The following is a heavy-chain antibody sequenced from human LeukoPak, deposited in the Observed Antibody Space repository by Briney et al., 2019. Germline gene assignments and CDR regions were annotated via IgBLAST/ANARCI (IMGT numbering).Heavy chain of an antibody. CDR3: ARVTAHCSAGSCYSSRFDY. Sequence: SVKVSCKASGGTFSSYAISWVRQAPGQGLEWMGGIIPIFGTANYAQKFQGRVTITADESTSTAYMELSSLRSEDTAVYYCARVTAHCSAGSCYSSRFDYWGQGTLVTVSS. CDR1: GGTFSSYA. J-gene: IGHJ4*02. CDR2: IIPIFGTA. D-gene: IGHD2-15*01. V-gene: IGHV1-69*01.